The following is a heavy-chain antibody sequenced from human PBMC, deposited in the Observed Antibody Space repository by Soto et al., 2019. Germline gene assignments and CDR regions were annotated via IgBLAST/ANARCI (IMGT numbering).Heavy chain of an antibody. CDR3: ARVVVVAASYFDY. D-gene: IGHD2-15*01. J-gene: IGHJ4*02. CDR2: ISYDGSSK. CDR1: GFTFSSYA. V-gene: IGHV3-30-3*01. Sequence: GGSLRLSCAASGFTFSSYAMHWVRQAPGKGLEWVAVISYDGSSKYYADSVKGRFTISRDNSRNTLYLQMNSLRAEDTAVYYCARVVVVAASYFDYWGQGTLVTVSS.